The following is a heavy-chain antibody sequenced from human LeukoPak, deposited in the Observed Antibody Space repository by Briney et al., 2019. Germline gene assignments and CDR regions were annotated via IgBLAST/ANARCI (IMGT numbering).Heavy chain of an antibody. D-gene: IGHD6-6*01. CDR2: INPGDSDT. V-gene: IGHV5-51*01. Sequence: GESLKISCKGSGYSFTGYWIGWVRQMPGKGLEWMGIINPGDSDTRYSPSFQGQVTISADKSINTAYLQWGSLKASDTAMYYCALSVAPRPWGFYYFDYWGQGTLVTVSS. J-gene: IGHJ4*02. CDR1: GYSFTGYW. CDR3: ALSVAPRPWGFYYFDY.